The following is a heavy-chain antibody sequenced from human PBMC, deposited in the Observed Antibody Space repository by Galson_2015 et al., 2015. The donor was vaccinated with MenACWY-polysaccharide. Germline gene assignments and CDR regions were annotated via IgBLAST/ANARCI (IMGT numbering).Heavy chain of an antibody. Sequence: SVKVSCKASGYSFSSNDINWGRQTTGQGLEWMGWRNPNSGKTGYAQKFQGRVTMTRNTSISIANMELSSLRSEDTAVYYCARGGKYYYDSSGYLNWFDPWGQGTLVTVSS. CDR1: GYSFSSND. V-gene: IGHV1-8*01. J-gene: IGHJ5*02. CDR3: ARGGKYYYDSSGYLNWFDP. D-gene: IGHD3-22*01. CDR2: RNPNSGKT.